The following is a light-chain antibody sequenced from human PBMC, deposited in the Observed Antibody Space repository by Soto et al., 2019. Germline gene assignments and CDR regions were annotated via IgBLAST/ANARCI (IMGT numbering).Light chain of an antibody. CDR3: QQYGTPPWT. V-gene: IGKV3-20*01. J-gene: IGKJ1*01. CDR2: GAS. CDR1: QSVSSSY. Sequence: ENVLTQSPDTLSLSPGQSATLSCRAAQSVSSSYLAWYQQKPGQRPRLIIFGASTRATGVPDRFSGSGSGTDFTLTISRLKPEDFAVYYCQQYGTPPWTFGPGTKVDIK.